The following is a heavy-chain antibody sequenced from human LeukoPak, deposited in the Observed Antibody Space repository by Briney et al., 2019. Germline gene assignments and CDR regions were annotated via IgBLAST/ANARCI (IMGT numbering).Heavy chain of an antibody. D-gene: IGHD3-22*01. J-gene: IGHJ4*02. CDR1: GYTFTCYY. V-gene: IGHV1-2*02. Sequence: ASVKVSCKASGYTFTCYYMHWVRQAPGQGLEWMGWINPNSGGTNYAQKFQGRVTMTRDTSISTAYMELSRLRSDDTAVYYCARSWYHYDGNGYYIFESWGQGTLVIVSS. CDR3: ARSWYHYDGNGYYIFES. CDR2: INPNSGGT.